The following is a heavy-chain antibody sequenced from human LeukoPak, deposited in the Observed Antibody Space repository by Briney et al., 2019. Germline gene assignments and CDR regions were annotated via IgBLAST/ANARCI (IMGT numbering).Heavy chain of an antibody. CDR1: GFTVSSNY. CDR3: ARVSSMNLAYCGGDCPADAFDI. CDR2: IYSGGST. Sequence: GGSLRLSCAASGFTVSSNYMSWVRQAPGKGLEWGSVIYSGGSTYYADSVKGRFTISRDNSKNTLYLQMNSLRAEDTAVYYCARVSSMNLAYCGGDCPADAFDIWGQGTMVTVSS. J-gene: IGHJ3*02. D-gene: IGHD2-21*02. V-gene: IGHV3-66*01.